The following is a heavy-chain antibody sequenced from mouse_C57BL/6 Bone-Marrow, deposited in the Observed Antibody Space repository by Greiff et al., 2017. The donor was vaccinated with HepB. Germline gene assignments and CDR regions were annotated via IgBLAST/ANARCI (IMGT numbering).Heavy chain of an antibody. J-gene: IGHJ1*03. D-gene: IGHD6-2*01. V-gene: IGHV14-4*01. Sequence: VQLQQSGAELVRPGASVKLSCTASGFNIKDDYMHWVKQRPEQGLEWIGWIDPENGDTEYASKLQGKATITADTSSNTAYLQLSSLTSEDSAVYYCTTSLFDVWGTGTTVTVSS. CDR3: TTSLFDV. CDR2: IDPENGDT. CDR1: GFNIKDDY.